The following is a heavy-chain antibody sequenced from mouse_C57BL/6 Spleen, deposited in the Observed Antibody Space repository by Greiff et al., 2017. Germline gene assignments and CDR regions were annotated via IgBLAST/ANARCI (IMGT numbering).Heavy chain of an antibody. V-gene: IGHV10-1*01. J-gene: IGHJ3*01. D-gene: IGHD2-3*01. Sequence: EVQLVESGGGLVQPKGSLKLSCAASGFSFNTYAMNWVRQAPGQGLEWVARLRSKSNNYATYYADSVKDRFTISRDDSESMLYLQMNNLKTEDTAMYYCVRAENVYYVWLAYWGQGTLVTVSA. CDR3: VRAENVYYVWLAY. CDR1: GFSFNTYA. CDR2: LRSKSNNYAT.